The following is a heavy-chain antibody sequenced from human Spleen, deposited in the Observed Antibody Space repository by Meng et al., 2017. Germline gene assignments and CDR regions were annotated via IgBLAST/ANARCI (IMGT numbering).Heavy chain of an antibody. CDR1: GGIFSNYV. CDR2: INAVFGTT. CDR3: ATADYMVYATLLYAEYFQH. V-gene: IGHV1-69*06. D-gene: IGHD2-8*01. J-gene: IGHJ1*01. Sequence: SVKVSCKALGGIFSNYVIGWVRQAPGQGLEWMGGINAVFGTTNYAQKFQGRVTMTEDTSTDTAYMELSSLRSEDTAVYYCATADYMVYATLLYAEYFQHWGQGTLVTVSS.